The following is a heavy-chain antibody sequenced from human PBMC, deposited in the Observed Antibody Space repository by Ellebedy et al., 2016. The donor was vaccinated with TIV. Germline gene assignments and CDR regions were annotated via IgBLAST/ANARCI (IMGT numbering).Heavy chain of an antibody. V-gene: IGHV3-21*06. CDR1: GLTFSRNW. Sequence: PGGSLRLSCEVSGLTFSRNWMNWVRQAPGKGLEWVSSISGNGLHIKYTDLVQGRFTISRDSAKNSVSLQMDSLRAEDTAVYYCATDRGERGLLSFFDSWGQGTPVTVST. D-gene: IGHD2-21*02. J-gene: IGHJ4*02. CDR3: ATDRGERGLLSFFDS. CDR2: ISGNGLHI.